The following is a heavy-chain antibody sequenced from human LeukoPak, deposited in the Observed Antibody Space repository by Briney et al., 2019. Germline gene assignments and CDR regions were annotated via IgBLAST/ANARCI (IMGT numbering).Heavy chain of an antibody. J-gene: IGHJ4*02. CDR1: GFSVSSTY. D-gene: IGHD3-10*01. CDR3: ARTGSGMVRGELDY. V-gene: IGHV3-21*01. Sequence: GGSLRLSCAASGFSVSSTYMSWVRQAPGKGLEWVSSISSSSSYIYYADSVKGRFAISRDNAKNSLYLQMNSLRAEDTAVYYCARTGSGMVRGELDYWGQGTLVTVSS. CDR2: ISSSSSYI.